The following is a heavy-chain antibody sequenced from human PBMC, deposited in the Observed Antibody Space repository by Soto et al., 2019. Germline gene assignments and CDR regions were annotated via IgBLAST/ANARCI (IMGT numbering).Heavy chain of an antibody. J-gene: IGHJ6*02. CDR3: ARVGQLPAYYYYGMDV. CDR1: GFTFSSYE. D-gene: IGHD6-13*01. CDR2: ISSSGSTI. V-gene: IGHV3-48*03. Sequence: EVQLVESGGGLVQPGGSLRLSCAASGFTFSSYEMNWVRQAPGKGLEWVSYISSSGSTIYYADSVKGRFTISRDNAKNSLYLQMNSLRAEDTAVYYCARVGQLPAYYYYGMDVWGQGTTVTVSS.